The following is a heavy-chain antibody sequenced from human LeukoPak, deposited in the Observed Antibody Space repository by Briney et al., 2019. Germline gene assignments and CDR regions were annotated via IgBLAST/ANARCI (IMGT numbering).Heavy chain of an antibody. V-gene: IGHV3-30*02. CDR1: GFTFSSYG. Sequence: GGSLRLSCAASGFTFSSYGMYWVRQAPGKGLEWVTFIRYDGSIKNYADSEKGRFTISRDNSKDTLYLQMNSLRAEDTAVYYCARGQTVGFLVREIDYWGQGTLVTVSS. CDR3: ARGQTVGFLVREIDY. CDR2: IRYDGSIK. J-gene: IGHJ4*02. D-gene: IGHD2-8*01.